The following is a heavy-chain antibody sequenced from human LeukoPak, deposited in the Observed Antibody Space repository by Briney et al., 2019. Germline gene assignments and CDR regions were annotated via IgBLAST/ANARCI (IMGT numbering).Heavy chain of an antibody. CDR3: TREWWYIDH. J-gene: IGHJ5*02. CDR1: AFTFRTYY. Sequence: PGGSLRLSCTASAFTFRTYYMSWVRQAPGKGLEWVANINQDGSVGCYVDSVKGRFTISRDNAKNSVYLQMNSLRAEDTALYYCTREWWYIDHWGQGTLVTVSS. V-gene: IGHV3-7*05. D-gene: IGHD2-15*01. CDR2: INQDGSVG.